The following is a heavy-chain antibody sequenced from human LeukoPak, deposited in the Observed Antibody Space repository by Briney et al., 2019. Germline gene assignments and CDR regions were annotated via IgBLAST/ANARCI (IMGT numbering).Heavy chain of an antibody. Sequence: GGSLRHSCAPSGFNFSNYAISWVRQAPRKGLEWVSGIGGSGGSTHYADSGTGRFTISRDNSKNTLYVQMSSLRAEDTAVYYCAKGGDWEPLDYWGEGTLLTVSS. CDR3: AKGGDWEPLDY. CDR1: GFNFSNYA. J-gene: IGHJ4*02. D-gene: IGHD1-26*01. V-gene: IGHV3-23*01. CDR2: IGGSGGST.